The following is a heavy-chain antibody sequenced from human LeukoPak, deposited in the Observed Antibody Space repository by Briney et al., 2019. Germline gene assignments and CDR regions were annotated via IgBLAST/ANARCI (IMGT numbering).Heavy chain of an antibody. V-gene: IGHV3-7*03. CDR1: GITFSSYG. Sequence: GGSLRLSWAAPGITFSSYGMNWAREAPWKGLEWVASINHNGNVNYYVDSVKGRFTISRDNAKNSLYLQMSNLRAEDTAVYFCARGGGLDVWGQGATVTVSS. D-gene: IGHD3-16*01. CDR2: INHNGNVN. CDR3: ARGGGLDV. J-gene: IGHJ6*02.